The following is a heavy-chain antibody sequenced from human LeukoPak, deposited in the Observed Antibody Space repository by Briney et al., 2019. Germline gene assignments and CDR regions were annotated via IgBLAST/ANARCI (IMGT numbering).Heavy chain of an antibody. Sequence: GASVKVSCKASGGTFSSYAISWVRQAPGQGLEWMGRIIPILGIANYARKFQGRVTITADKSTSTAYMELSSLRSEDTAVYYCARGDTVLPGMDVWGQGTTVTVSS. CDR1: GGTFSSYA. D-gene: IGHD4-11*01. V-gene: IGHV1-69*04. J-gene: IGHJ6*02. CDR2: IIPILGIA. CDR3: ARGDTVLPGMDV.